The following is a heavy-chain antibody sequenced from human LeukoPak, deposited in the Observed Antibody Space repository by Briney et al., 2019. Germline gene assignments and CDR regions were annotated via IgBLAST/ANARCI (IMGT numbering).Heavy chain of an antibody. CDR2: ISAYNGNT. CDR3: ARDNIHYYYGMDV. J-gene: IGHJ6*02. V-gene: IGHV1-18*01. Sequence: ASVKVSCKASGYTFTSYGISWVRQAPGQGLEWMGWISAYNGNTNYAQKLQGRVTITAGKSTSTAYMELSSLRSEDTAVYYCARDNIHYYYGMDVWGQGTTVTVSS. CDR1: GYTFTSYG.